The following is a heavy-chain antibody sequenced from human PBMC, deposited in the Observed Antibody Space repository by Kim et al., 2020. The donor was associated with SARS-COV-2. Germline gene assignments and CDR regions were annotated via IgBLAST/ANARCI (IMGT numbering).Heavy chain of an antibody. CDR3: ARDGIEPGNGMDV. CDR2: INPDNGNT. V-gene: IGHV1-3*01. J-gene: IGHJ6*02. CDR1: GYTLSIFG. D-gene: IGHD2-8*01. Sequence: ASVKVSCKASGYTLSIFGMHWVRQAPGQRPEWMGWINPDNGNTRYSRKFRGRVAISTGTSASTGTMELSSLRSEDTAVYYCARDGIEPGNGMDVWGQGTTVTVSS.